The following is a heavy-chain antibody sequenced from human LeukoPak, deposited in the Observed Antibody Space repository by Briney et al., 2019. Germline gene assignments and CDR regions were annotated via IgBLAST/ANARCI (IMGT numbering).Heavy chain of an antibody. J-gene: IGHJ6*03. D-gene: IGHD3/OR15-3a*01. V-gene: IGHV3-48*03. CDR1: GFLFSAYE. CDR2: INTSGSSI. Sequence: PGGSLRLSCVASGFLFSAYEMNWVRQAPGKGLEWLSFINTSGSSIYYADPVKGRFTISRDNAKNTLYLQMNSLRAEDTAVYFCVRARLSKRDFWTDFGAYYYYMDVWGTGTTATVSS. CDR3: VRARLSKRDFWTDFGAYYYYMDV.